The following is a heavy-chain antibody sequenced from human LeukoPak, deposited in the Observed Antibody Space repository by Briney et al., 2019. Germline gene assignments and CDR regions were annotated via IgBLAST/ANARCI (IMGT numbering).Heavy chain of an antibody. CDR1: GFTFSSYA. V-gene: IGHV3-30*04. CDR2: ISYDGSNK. J-gene: IGHJ6*04. CDR3: ARDLWVSWAYGMDV. D-gene: IGHD3-10*01. Sequence: QPGRSLRLSCAASGFTFSSYAMHWVRQAPGKGLEWVAVISYDGSNKYYADSVKGRFTISRDNSKNTLYLQMNSLRAEDTAVYYCARDLWVSWAYGMDVWGKGTTVTVSS.